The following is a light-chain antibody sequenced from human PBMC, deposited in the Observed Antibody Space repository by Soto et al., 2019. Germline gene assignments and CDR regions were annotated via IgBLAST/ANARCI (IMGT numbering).Light chain of an antibody. CDR2: ASS. CDR3: QLYGISPH. Sequence: EIVLTQSPCTLSLSPGEGATLSCKTSQSRGSNFLAWYQHKPGQAPRLLIYASSNRATGIPDRFSGSASGTDFTLTINRLEPEDFAVYYCQLYGISPHFGQGTRLEIK. J-gene: IGKJ5*01. V-gene: IGKV3-20*01. CDR1: QSRGSNF.